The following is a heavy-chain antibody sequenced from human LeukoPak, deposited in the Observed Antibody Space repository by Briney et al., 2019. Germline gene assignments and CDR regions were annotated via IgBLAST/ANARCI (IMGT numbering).Heavy chain of an antibody. CDR3: AATYCSSTSCRDAFDI. J-gene: IGHJ3*02. D-gene: IGHD2-2*01. CDR1: GYSFTSYW. V-gene: IGHV5-51*01. Sequence: GESLKVSCXGSGYSFTSYWIGWGRQMPGKGLEWMVIIYPGDSDTIYSPSFQGQVTISADKSISTAYLQWSSLKASDTAMYYCAATYCSSTSCRDAFDIWGQGTMVTVSS. CDR2: IYPGDSDT.